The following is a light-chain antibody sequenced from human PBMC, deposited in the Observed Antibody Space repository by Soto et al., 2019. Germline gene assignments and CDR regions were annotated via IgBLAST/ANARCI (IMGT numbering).Light chain of an antibody. V-gene: IGLV4-60*02. J-gene: IGLJ3*02. CDR2: LEGSGSY. Sequence: QLVLTQSSSASASLGSSVKLTCTLSSGHSSYIIAWHQQQPGKAPRYLMKLEGSGSYNKGSGVPDRFSGSSSGADRYLTISHLLFEDEADYYCETWDSNTHTVFGGGTKLTVL. CDR1: SGHSSYI. CDR3: ETWDSNTHTV.